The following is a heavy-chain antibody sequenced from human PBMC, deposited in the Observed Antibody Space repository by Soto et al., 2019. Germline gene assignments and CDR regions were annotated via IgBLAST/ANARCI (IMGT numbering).Heavy chain of an antibody. CDR2: IYYSGST. CDR1: GGSISSGGYY. CDR3: ARGTYYYDSSGFYFDY. V-gene: IGHV4-31*03. Sequence: TSETLSLTCTVSGGSISSGGYYWSWIRQHPGKGLEWIGYIYYSGSTYYNPSLKSRVTISVDTSKNQFSLKLSSVTAADTAVYYCARGTYYYDSSGFYFDYWGQGTLVTVSS. J-gene: IGHJ4*02. D-gene: IGHD3-22*01.